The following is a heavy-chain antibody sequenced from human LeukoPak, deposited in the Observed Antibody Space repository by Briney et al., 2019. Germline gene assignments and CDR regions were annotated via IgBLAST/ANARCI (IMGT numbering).Heavy chain of an antibody. CDR1: GGSISSDY. V-gene: IGHV4-59*01. J-gene: IGHJ4*02. CDR2: IYYSGST. CDR3: ARIAGYSYGNFDY. Sequence: PSETLSLTCTVSGGSISSDYWSWIRQPPGKGLECIGYIYYSGSTNHNPSLESRVTISVDTSKNQFSLKLSSVTAADTAVYYCARIAGYSYGNFDYWGQGTLVTVSS. D-gene: IGHD5-18*01.